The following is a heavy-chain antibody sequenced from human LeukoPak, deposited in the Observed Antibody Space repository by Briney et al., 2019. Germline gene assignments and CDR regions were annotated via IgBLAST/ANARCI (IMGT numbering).Heavy chain of an antibody. D-gene: IGHD2-15*01. J-gene: IGHJ4*02. CDR2: IYSSGST. V-gene: IGHV4-39*01. Sequence: SETLSLICAVSGGSITASGHSWGWIRQPPGKGLEWIGVIYSSGSTYYNPSLKSRVTISRDTSKNQFSLRLSSVTAADTAVYSCARLAVVASTDYFDYWGQGILVTVSS. CDR1: GGSITASGHS. CDR3: ARLAVVASTDYFDY.